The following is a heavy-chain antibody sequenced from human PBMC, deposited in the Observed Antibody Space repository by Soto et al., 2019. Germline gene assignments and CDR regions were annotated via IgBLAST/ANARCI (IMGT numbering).Heavy chain of an antibody. D-gene: IGHD6-6*01. CDR1: GGSISISSYY. CDR3: ARPSSSSGAFDI. Sequence: SETLSLTCTVSGGSISISSYYWGWIRQPPGKGLEWIGSIYYSGSTYYNPSLKSRVTISVDTSKNQFSLKLSSVTAADTAVYYCARPSSSSGAFDIWGQGTMVTVSS. CDR2: IYYSGST. J-gene: IGHJ3*02. V-gene: IGHV4-39*01.